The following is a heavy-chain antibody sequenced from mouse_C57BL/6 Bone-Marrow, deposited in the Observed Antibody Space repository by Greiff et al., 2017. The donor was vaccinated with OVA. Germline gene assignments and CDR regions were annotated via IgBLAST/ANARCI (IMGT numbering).Heavy chain of an antibody. D-gene: IGHD2-1*01. CDR2: ISSGGDYI. V-gene: IGHV5-9-1*02. Sequence: EVKLMESGEGLVKPGGSLKLSCAASGFTFSSYAMSWVRQTPEKRLEWVAYISSGGDYIYYAATVKGRFTISRDNARNTLYLQISSLKSEDTAMYYCTRGGFYGNYPAWFAYWGQGTLVTVSA. CDR3: TRGGFYGNYPAWFAY. J-gene: IGHJ3*01. CDR1: GFTFSSYA.